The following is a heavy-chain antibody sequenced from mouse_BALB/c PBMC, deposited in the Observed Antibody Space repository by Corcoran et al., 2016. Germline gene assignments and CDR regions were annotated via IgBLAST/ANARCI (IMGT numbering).Heavy chain of an antibody. CDR1: VFNIKDTN. CDR2: IDPANGNT. J-gene: IGHJ1*01. V-gene: IGHV14-3*02. Sequence: EVQLQQSGAELVKPGASVKLSCTASVFNIKDTNMHWVKQRPEQGLEWIGRIDPANGNTKYDPKFQGKATITADTSSNTAYLQLSSLTSEDTAVYYCANWDWYFDVWGAGTTVTVSS. D-gene: IGHD4-1*01. CDR3: ANWDWYFDV.